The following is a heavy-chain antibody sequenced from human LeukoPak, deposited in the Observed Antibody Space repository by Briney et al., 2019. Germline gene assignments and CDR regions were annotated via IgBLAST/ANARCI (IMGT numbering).Heavy chain of an antibody. Sequence: SVKVSCKASEGTFSSYAISWVRQAPGQGLERMGGIIPIFGTANYAQKFQGRVTITADESTSTAYMELSSLRSEDTAVYYCARAPIEYSSSSWFDPWGQGTLVTVSS. V-gene: IGHV1-69*13. J-gene: IGHJ5*02. CDR3: ARAPIEYSSSSWFDP. CDR2: IIPIFGTA. CDR1: EGTFSSYA. D-gene: IGHD6-6*01.